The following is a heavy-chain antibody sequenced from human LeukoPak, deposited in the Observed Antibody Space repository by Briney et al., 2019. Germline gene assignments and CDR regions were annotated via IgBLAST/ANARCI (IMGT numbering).Heavy chain of an antibody. V-gene: IGHV4-61*10. J-gene: IGHJ6*03. Sequence: RSETLSLTCTVSGGSISSGSYYWSWIRQPAGKGLEWIGYMYYSGSTNYNPSLKSRVTISVDTSKNQFSLKLSSATAADTAVYYCARGGLSYYYMDVWGKGTTVTISS. CDR2: MYYSGST. CDR1: GGSISSGSYY. CDR3: ARGGLSYYYMDV.